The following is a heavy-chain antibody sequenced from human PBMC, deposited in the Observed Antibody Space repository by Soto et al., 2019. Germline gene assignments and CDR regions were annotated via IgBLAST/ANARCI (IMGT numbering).Heavy chain of an antibody. J-gene: IGHJ6*04. CDR2: ISPYTGNT. CDR1: GYIFVNYG. CDR3: GMVDNYVTPAPQDV. D-gene: IGHD3-16*01. Sequence: QVQLVQSGDEVKKPGASVKVSCKASGYIFVNYGIAWVRQAPGQGLRWMGWISPYTGNTHSASKVQGRLTMTTDTSTSTAYMDLGSLTSDDSAVYYCGMVDNYVTPAPQDVWGKGTTVTVSS. V-gene: IGHV1-18*01.